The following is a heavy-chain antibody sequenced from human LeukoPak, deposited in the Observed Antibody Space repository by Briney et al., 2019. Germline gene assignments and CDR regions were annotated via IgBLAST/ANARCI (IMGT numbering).Heavy chain of an antibody. V-gene: IGHV1-2*06. CDR1: GYTFTDYY. CDR3: ARDLWGWGSDYLDY. D-gene: IGHD4/OR15-4a*01. CDR2: ISPNSGAT. Sequence: ASVKVSCKASGYTFTDYYVHWVRLVSGQGLEWMGRISPNSGATNYAEKFRGRVTMARDTSINTVYMEMSSLRSDDTAVYYCARDLWGWGSDYLDYWGQGTLVTVSS. J-gene: IGHJ4*02.